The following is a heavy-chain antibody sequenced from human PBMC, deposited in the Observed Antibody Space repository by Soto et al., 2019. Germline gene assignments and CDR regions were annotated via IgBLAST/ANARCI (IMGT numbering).Heavy chain of an antibody. Sequence: GGSLRLSCAASGFTVSSNYMNWVRQAPGKGLEWVSVIYSGGSTYYTDSVKGRFTISRDNSKNTLYLQMNSLRAEDTAVYYCARGGETYYGSSSSFDLWGQGTLVTVSS. V-gene: IGHV3-66*01. D-gene: IGHD3-10*01. CDR2: IYSGGST. J-gene: IGHJ4*02. CDR3: ARGGETYYGSSSSFDL. CDR1: GFTVSSNY.